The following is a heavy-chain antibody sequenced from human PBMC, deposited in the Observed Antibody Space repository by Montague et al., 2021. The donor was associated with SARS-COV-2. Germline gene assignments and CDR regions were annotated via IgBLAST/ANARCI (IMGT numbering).Heavy chain of an antibody. Sequence: SETLSLTCTVSGGSISSSTYYWGWIRQPPGKGLEWIASIYYSGSTYFNPSLKSRVAISIDTSKNQFSLKLNSMTAADTAVYYCARGADYDFWSGFLRYRWFDPWGLGTPVTVSS. J-gene: IGHJ5*02. CDR2: IYYSGST. CDR3: ARGADYDFWSGFLRYRWFDP. D-gene: IGHD3-3*01. V-gene: IGHV4-39*07. CDR1: GGSISSSTYY.